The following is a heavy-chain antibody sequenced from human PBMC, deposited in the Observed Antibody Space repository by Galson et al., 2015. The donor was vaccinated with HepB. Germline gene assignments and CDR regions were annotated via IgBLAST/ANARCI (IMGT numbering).Heavy chain of an antibody. J-gene: IGHJ4*02. D-gene: IGHD4-17*01. Sequence: ETLSLTCTVSGYSISSGYYWGWIRQPPGKGLEWIGSIYHSGSTYYNPSLKSRVTISVDTSKNQFSLKLCSVTAADTAVYYCARDREDTTVTTFDYWGQGTLVTVSS. V-gene: IGHV4-38-2*02. CDR1: GYSISSGYY. CDR3: ARDREDTTVTTFDY. CDR2: IYHSGST.